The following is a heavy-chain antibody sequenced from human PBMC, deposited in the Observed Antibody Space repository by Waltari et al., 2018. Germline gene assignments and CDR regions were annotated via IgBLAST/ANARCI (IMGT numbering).Heavy chain of an antibody. J-gene: IGHJ4*02. CDR2: IRGSGGST. CDR3: AKASFSGLHSSE. Sequence: EVQLLESGGGLVQPGGSLRLSCAASGFTFSSSAMSCVRQAPGQGLEWVSAIRGSGGSTYDADSVKGRFTITRDNTKNTLYLQMNSLRAEDTAVYYCAKASFSGLHSSEWGQGTLVTVSS. D-gene: IGHD3-10*01. V-gene: IGHV3-23*01. CDR1: GFTFSSSA.